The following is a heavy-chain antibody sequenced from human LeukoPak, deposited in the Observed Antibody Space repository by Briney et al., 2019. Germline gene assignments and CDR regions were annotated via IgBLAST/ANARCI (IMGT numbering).Heavy chain of an antibody. D-gene: IGHD1-1*01. Sequence: SETLSHTCAVYGGSFSAYYWSWIRQSPGKGLEWIAEINHRGDTNYNPSVKSRVSISVDTSKNQFSLKVTSLTAADTAVYYCARGPTISETGYFDYWGQGTLVTASS. CDR1: GGSFSAYY. V-gene: IGHV4-34*01. CDR2: INHRGDT. CDR3: ARGPTISETGYFDY. J-gene: IGHJ4*03.